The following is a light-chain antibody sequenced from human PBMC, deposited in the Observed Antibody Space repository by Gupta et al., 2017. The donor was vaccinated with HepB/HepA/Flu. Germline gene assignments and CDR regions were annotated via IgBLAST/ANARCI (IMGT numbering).Light chain of an antibody. CDR2: SND. CDR1: SSNIGSNN. V-gene: IGLV1-44*01. J-gene: IGLJ1*01. CDR3: AAWDDSLTGYYV. Sequence: QSVLTQPPSASGTPGQRVTISCSGSSSNIGSNNVNWYQQLPGMAPKLLISSNDQRPLGVPDRFSGSKSGTSASLAISGLQSEDEADYYCAAWDDSLTGYYVFGTGTQVTVL.